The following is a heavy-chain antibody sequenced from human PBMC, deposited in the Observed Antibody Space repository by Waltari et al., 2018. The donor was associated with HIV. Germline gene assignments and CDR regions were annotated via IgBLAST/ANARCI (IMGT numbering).Heavy chain of an antibody. V-gene: IGHV1-3*01. CDR3: ARENIVATIWGAFDI. J-gene: IGHJ3*02. Sequence: QVQLVQSGAEVKKPGASVKVSCKASGYTFTSYAMHLVRQAPGQRLEWMGWINAGNGNTKYSQKFQGRVTITRDTSASTAYMELSSLRSEDTAVYYCARENIVATIWGAFDIWGQGTMVTVSS. D-gene: IGHD5-12*01. CDR1: GYTFTSYA. CDR2: INAGNGNT.